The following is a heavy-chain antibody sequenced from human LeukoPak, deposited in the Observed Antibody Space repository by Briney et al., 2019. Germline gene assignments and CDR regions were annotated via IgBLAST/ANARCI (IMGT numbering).Heavy chain of an antibody. CDR3: AREVAAAGTSRGSFDY. J-gene: IGHJ4*02. Sequence: SVKVSCKASGGTFSSYAISWVRQAPGQGREWMGRIIPIFGTANYAQKFQGRVTITTDESTSTAYMELSSLRSEDTAVYYCAREVAAAGTSRGSFDYWGQGTLVTVSS. V-gene: IGHV1-69*05. CDR1: GGTFSSYA. D-gene: IGHD6-13*01. CDR2: IIPIFGTA.